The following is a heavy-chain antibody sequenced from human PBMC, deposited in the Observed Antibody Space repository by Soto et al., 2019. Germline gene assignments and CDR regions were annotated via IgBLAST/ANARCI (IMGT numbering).Heavy chain of an antibody. J-gene: IGHJ4*02. V-gene: IGHV1-8*01. D-gene: IGHD3-10*01. Sequence: QVQLVQSGAEVKKPGASVKVSCKASGYTFTSYDINWVRQATGQGLEWMGWMNPNSGNTVYAQKLQGRVTMTRNTSIRTAYMELRSLISEDTAVYYCAREEVRGVPWWGQGNLVTVSS. CDR1: GYTFTSYD. CDR2: MNPNSGNT. CDR3: AREEVRGVPW.